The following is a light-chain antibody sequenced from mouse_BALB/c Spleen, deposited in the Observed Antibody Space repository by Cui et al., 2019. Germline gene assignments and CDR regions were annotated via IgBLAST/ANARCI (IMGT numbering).Light chain of an antibody. CDR1: SSIRY. CDR2: DTS. J-gene: IGKJ1*01. V-gene: IGKV4-70*01. CDR3: HQRSSYPWT. Sequence: QIVLTQYPAIMSASAGEKVTMTCSASSSIRYMHWYQQKPGTSPKRWIYDTSKLASGVPARFSGSGSGTSYSLTVSSMEAEDAATYYCHQRSSYPWTFGGGTKLEIK.